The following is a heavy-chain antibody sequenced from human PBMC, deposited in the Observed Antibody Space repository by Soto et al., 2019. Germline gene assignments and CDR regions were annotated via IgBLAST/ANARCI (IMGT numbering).Heavy chain of an antibody. D-gene: IGHD2-15*01. CDR1: GDSISSGYY. CDR2: IYHSGTT. CDR3: ARTDRGGYYQY. V-gene: IGHV4-38-2*01. Sequence: ASETLSLTCAVSGDSISSGYYWAWIRQPPGKGLEWLASIYHSGTTYYNPSFTSRVTISVDTSKNQFSLKLNSVTAADSAVYYCARTDRGGYYQYFGQGNLGTVSS. J-gene: IGHJ4*02.